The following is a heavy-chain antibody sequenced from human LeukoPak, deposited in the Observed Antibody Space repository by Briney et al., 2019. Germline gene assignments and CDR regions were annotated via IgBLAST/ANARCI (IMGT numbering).Heavy chain of an antibody. V-gene: IGHV1-69*04. CDR1: GGTFSSYA. CDR2: IIPILGIA. Sequence: SVKVSCKASGGTFSSYAISWVRQAPGQGLEWMGRIIPILGIANYAQKFQGRVTITADKSTSTAYMELSSLRSEDTAVYYRARTPNYDILTGYNYFDYWGQGTLVTVSS. J-gene: IGHJ4*02. D-gene: IGHD3-9*01. CDR3: ARTPNYDILTGYNYFDY.